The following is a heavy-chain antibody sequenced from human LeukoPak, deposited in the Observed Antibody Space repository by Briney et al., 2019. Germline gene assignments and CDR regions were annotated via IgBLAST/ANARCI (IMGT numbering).Heavy chain of an antibody. J-gene: IGHJ4*02. CDR2: IYYSXXX. Sequence: PSETLSLTCTVSGVSISSYYWSWXRQPQGXXXXXIXYIYYSXXXXXXXXXXXXXTISVXTXXNXXSXKLSSVTAADTAVYYCAREFSYGYGSFDYWGQGTLVTVSS. CDR1: GVSISSYY. V-gene: IGHV4-59*01. CDR3: AREFSYGYGSFDY. D-gene: IGHD5-18*01.